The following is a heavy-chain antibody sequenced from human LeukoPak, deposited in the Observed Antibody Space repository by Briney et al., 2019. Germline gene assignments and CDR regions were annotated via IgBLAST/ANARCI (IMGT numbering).Heavy chain of an antibody. CDR1: GYTFTGYF. CDR2: INPNTGGT. D-gene: IGHD3-10*01. Sequence: ASVKVSCEASGYTFTGYFMHWVRQAPGQGLEWMGWINPNTGGTNYAQKFQGWVTMTRDTSISTAYMELSRLRSDDTAVYYCARGGYYYGSGSYRDAFDIWGQGTMVTVSS. V-gene: IGHV1-2*04. J-gene: IGHJ3*02. CDR3: ARGGYYYGSGSYRDAFDI.